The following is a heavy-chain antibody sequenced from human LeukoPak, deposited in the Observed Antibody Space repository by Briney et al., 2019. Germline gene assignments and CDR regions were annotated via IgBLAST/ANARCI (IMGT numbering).Heavy chain of an antibody. CDR1: GFTFSSYS. CDR2: LSYDRSNE. V-gene: IGHV3-30-3*01. J-gene: IGHJ4*02. Sequence: GGSLRLSCAASGFTFSSYSMHWVRQAPGKGLEWVAVLSYDRSNEYYTDSVKGRFTISRDNSKNTLLLQMNSLRIEDTAEYYCARDAPSPGAAHSSSYYFDYWGQGTLVTVSS. D-gene: IGHD6-13*01. CDR3: ARDAPSPGAAHSSSYYFDY.